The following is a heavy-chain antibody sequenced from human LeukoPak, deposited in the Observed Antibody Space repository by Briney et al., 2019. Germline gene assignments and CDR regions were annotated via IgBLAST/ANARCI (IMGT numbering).Heavy chain of an antibody. CDR2: ISYDGSNK. CDR3: AKDLYSSGWYRVNYYYYGMDV. J-gene: IGHJ6*02. D-gene: IGHD6-19*01. V-gene: IGHV3-30*18. Sequence: GRSLRLSCAAPGFTFSSYGMHWVRQAPGKGLEWVAVISYDGSNKYYADSVKGRFTISRDNSKNTLYLQMNSLRAEDTAVYYCAKDLYSSGWYRVNYYYYGMDVWGQGTTVTVSS. CDR1: GFTFSSYG.